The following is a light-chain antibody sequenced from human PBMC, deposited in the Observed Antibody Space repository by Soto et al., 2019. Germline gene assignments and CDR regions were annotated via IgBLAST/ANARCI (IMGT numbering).Light chain of an antibody. Sequence: DIEMTQSPFTLSASVGDRVTITCRASQSISTNMAWYQQKPGKTPNLLIYKASTLQSGVPSRFSVSGFGTAFTLTVNSLQPDDFATYFCQHYNEYPLTFGGGTKVEIK. CDR2: KAS. CDR1: QSISTN. J-gene: IGKJ4*01. CDR3: QHYNEYPLT. V-gene: IGKV1-5*03.